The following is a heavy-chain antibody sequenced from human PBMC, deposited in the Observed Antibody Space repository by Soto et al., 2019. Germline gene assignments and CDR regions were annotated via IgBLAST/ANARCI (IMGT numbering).Heavy chain of an antibody. J-gene: IGHJ4*02. V-gene: IGHV3-23*01. D-gene: IGHD1-20*01. CDR1: GFTFSSDA. CDR3: AKPPDYNWNDY. CDR2: VSGSGGST. Sequence: GGSLRLSCAASGFTFSSDAMSWVRQAPGKGLEWISAVSGSGGSTYYADSVKGRFTISRDNSKDTLYLQMNNLRAEDTAVYYCAKPPDYNWNDYWGQGTLVTVSS.